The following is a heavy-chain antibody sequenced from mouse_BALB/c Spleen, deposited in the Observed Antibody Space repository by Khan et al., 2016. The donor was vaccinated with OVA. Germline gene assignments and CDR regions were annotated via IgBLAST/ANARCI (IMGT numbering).Heavy chain of an antibody. CDR2: IYYSGTV. CDR3: ARDYGSLYWYFDV. Sequence: EVQLQESGPGLVKPSQTVSLTCTVTGISITSGNYRWSWIRQFPGNKLEWIGNIYYSGTVTYNPSLTNRTTITSNTSKNKFFLEMNSLTAEDTATYYCARDYGSLYWYFDVWGAGTTVTVSS. V-gene: IGHV3-5*02. CDR1: GISITSGNYR. D-gene: IGHD1-1*01. J-gene: IGHJ1*01.